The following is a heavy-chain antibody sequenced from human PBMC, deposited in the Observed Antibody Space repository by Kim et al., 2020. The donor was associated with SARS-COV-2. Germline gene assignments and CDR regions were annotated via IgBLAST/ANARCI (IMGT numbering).Heavy chain of an antibody. V-gene: IGHV3-74*01. D-gene: IGHD3-10*01. J-gene: IGHJ6*02. CDR3: AREGTGYYYYGMDV. Sequence: GGSLRLSCADSGFTFSSYWMHWVRQAPGKGLVWVSRINSDGSGTSYADSVKGRFTISRDNAKNTLYLQMNSLRAEDTAVYYCAREGTGYYYYGMDVWGQGTTVTVSS. CDR2: INSDGSGT. CDR1: GFTFSSYW.